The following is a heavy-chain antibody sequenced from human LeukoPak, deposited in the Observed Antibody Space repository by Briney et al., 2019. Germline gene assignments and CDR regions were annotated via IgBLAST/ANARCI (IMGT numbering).Heavy chain of an antibody. V-gene: IGHV1-18*01. J-gene: IGHJ4*02. CDR2: ISAYNGNT. CDR3: ARKLLWFGEPSFDY. CDR1: GYTFTSYG. D-gene: IGHD3-10*01. Sequence: ASVKVSCKASGYTFTSYGISWVRQAPGQGLAGMGWISAYNGNTNYAQKLQGRVTMTTDTSTSTAYMEVRSLRSGESAVYYCARKLLWFGEPSFDYWGQGTLVTVSS.